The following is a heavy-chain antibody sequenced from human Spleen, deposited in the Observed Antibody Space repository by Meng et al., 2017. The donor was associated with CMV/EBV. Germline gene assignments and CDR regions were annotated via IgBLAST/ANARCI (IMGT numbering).Heavy chain of an antibody. V-gene: IGHV1-18*01. CDR1: YSFNTYG. J-gene: IGHJ5*02. D-gene: IGHD3-16*01. CDR2: ISVSTGDT. Sequence: YSFNTYGITWVRQAPGQGLEWMGWISVSTGDTNYAQNLQDRLILTTDTSTNTAHMELRSLRSDDTALYYCTKLGRVGSSPQYNWFDTWGQGTLVTVPQ. CDR3: TKLGRVGSSPQYNWFDT.